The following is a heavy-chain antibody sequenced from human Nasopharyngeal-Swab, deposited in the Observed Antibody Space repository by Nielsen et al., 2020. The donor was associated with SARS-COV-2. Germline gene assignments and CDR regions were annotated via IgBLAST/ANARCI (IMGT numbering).Heavy chain of an antibody. D-gene: IGHD3-10*01. CDR3: ARQHVGELDY. J-gene: IGHJ4*02. V-gene: IGHV5-10-1*01. CDR2: IDPSDSYT. CDR1: GYSFISYW. Sequence: KVSCKGSGYSFISYWISWVHQMPGKGLEWMGRIDPSDSYTNYSPSFQGHVTISADKSISTAYLQWSSLKASDTAMYYCARQHVGELDYWGQGTLVTVSS.